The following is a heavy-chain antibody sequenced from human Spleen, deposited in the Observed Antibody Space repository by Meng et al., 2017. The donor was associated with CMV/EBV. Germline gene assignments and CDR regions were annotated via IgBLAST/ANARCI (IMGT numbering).Heavy chain of an antibody. CDR3: ARVSAGILSDFYFDY. CDR2: IYPSDGST. Sequence: ASVKVSCKASGYTFTDYYIHWVRQAPGQGLEWMGVIYPSDGSTTYAQKFQGRVTMTRDTSTRTVYMELSSLRSEDTATYYCARVSAGILSDFYFDYWGQGTLVTVSS. J-gene: IGHJ4*02. V-gene: IGHV1-46*01. CDR1: GYTFTDYY. D-gene: IGHD6-13*01.